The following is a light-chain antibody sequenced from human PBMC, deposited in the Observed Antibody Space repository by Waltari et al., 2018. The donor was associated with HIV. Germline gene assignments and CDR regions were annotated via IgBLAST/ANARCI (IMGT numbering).Light chain of an antibody. CDR2: KVS. CDR3: MQATQYPRLT. Sequence: EIVLTQTPLSSPVTLGQPASISCRSSQSLLHSDGTTYLSWHHQRPGQPPRRLIYKVSQRFSGVPDRFSGSGAGTEFTLEITRVEADDVGIYYCMQATQYPRLTFGGGTKVEIK. V-gene: IGKV2-24*01. J-gene: IGKJ4*01. CDR1: QSLLHSDGTTY.